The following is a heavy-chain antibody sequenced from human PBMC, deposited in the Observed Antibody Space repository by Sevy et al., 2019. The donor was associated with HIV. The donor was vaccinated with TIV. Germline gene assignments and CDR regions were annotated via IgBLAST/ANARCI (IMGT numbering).Heavy chain of an antibody. V-gene: IGHV3-49*04. J-gene: IGHJ3*02. Sequence: GGSLRLSCTASGFTFGDYAMSWVRQAPGKGLEWVGFIRSKAYGGTTEYAASVKGRFTISRDDSKSIAYLQMNSLKTEGNAVFYCTREVRFFEWFPSPYDAFDIWGPGTMVTVS. D-gene: IGHD3-3*01. CDR3: TREVRFFEWFPSPYDAFDI. CDR1: GFTFGDYA. CDR2: IRSKAYGGTT.